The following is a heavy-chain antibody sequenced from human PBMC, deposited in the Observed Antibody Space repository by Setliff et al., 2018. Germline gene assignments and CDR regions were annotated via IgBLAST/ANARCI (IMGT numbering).Heavy chain of an antibody. CDR2: IYTSGST. J-gene: IGHJ4*02. CDR3: ARLRGAFDY. D-gene: IGHD3-16*01. CDR1: GDSISSGIYH. V-gene: IGHV4-61*02. Sequence: PSETLSLTCSVSGDSISSGIYHWSWIRQPAGKGLEWIGRIYTSGSTNYNPSLKSRVTISVDTSKNQFSLRLNSATAADTAVYYCARLRGAFDYWGQGTLVTVPQ.